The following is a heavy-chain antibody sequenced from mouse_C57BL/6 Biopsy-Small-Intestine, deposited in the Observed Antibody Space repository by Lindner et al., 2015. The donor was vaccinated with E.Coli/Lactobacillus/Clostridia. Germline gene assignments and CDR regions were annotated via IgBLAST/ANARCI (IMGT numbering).Heavy chain of an antibody. CDR3: ARDYSKGAWFAY. D-gene: IGHD2-5*01. J-gene: IGHJ3*01. CDR1: GYTFTSYG. Sequence: QESGAELARPGASVKLSCKASGYTFTSYGISWVKQRTGQGLEWIGEIFPGSGNTYYNEKFKGKATLTADKSSSTAYMQLSSLTSEDSAVYFCARDYSKGAWFAYWGQGTLVTVSA. CDR2: IFPGSGNT. V-gene: IGHV1-81*01.